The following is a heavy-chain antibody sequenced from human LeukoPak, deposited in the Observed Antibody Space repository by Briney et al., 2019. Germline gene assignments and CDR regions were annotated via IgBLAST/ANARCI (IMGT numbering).Heavy chain of an antibody. CDR3: ARVGSIAAAPGTFDY. J-gene: IGHJ4*02. Sequence: ASVKVSCKASGYTFTSYYMHWVRQAPGQGLEWMGIINPSGGSTSYAQKFQGRVTMTRDMSTSTVYMELSSLRSEDTAVYYCARVGSIAAAPGTFDYWGQGTLVTVSS. V-gene: IGHV1-46*01. D-gene: IGHD6-13*01. CDR2: INPSGGST. CDR1: GYTFTSYY.